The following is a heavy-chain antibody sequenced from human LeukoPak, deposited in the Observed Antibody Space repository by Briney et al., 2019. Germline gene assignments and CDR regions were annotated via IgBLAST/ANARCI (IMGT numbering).Heavy chain of an antibody. Sequence: GASVRVSCKASGGTFSSYAISWVRQAPGQGLGWMGRIIPIFGIANYAQKFQGRVTITADKSTSTAYMELSSLRSDDTAVYYCARDAAIAAAGGVYFDYWGQGTLVTVSS. V-gene: IGHV1-69*04. CDR1: GGTFSSYA. D-gene: IGHD6-13*01. J-gene: IGHJ4*02. CDR2: IIPIFGIA. CDR3: ARDAAIAAAGGVYFDY.